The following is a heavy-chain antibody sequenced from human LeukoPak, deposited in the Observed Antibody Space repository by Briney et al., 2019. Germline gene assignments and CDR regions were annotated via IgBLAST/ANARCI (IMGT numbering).Heavy chain of an antibody. CDR3: AKTAWELGYCSSTSCYHFDY. J-gene: IGHJ4*02. D-gene: IGHD2-2*01. V-gene: IGHV3-30*18. CDR2: ISYDGSNK. Sequence: GRSLRLSCAASGFTFSTYGMHWVRQAPGKGLEGVAVISYDGSNKYYGDSVKGRFTISRDNSKNTLYLQMNSLRAEDTAVYYCAKTAWELGYCSSTSCYHFDYWGQGTLVTVSS. CDR1: GFTFSTYG.